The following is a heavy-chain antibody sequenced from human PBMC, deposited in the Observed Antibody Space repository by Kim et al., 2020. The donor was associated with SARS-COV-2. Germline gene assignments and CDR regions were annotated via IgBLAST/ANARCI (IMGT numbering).Heavy chain of an antibody. CDR3: ARPHSSGYYLQGAFQH. J-gene: IGHJ1*01. Sequence: GESLKISCKGSGYRFTSYWIGWVRQMPGKGLEWMGIIYPSDSDTRYSPSFQGQVTISADKSISTAYLQWSSLKASDTAMYYCARPHSSGYYLQGAFQHWGQGTLVTVSS. CDR1: GYRFTSYW. V-gene: IGHV5-51*01. CDR2: IYPSDSDT. D-gene: IGHD3-22*01.